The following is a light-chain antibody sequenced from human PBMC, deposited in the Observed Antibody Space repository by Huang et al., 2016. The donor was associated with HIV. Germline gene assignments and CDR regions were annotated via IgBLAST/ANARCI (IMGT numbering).Light chain of an antibody. J-gene: IGKJ1*01. V-gene: IGKV3-15*01. CDR3: QQYSDWPRT. Sequence: EIVMTQSPATLSVSPGERATLSCRASQRVSSDLAWYQQKPGQAPRLLIYGAATSATGIPARFSGSVSGTEFTLTISSLVSEDFALYDCQQYSDWPRTFGQGTKVEVK. CDR2: GAA. CDR1: QRVSSD.